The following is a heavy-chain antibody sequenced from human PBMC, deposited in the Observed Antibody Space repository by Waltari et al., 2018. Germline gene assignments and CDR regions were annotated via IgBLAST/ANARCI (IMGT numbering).Heavy chain of an antibody. V-gene: IGHV1-69*13. D-gene: IGHD6-13*01. CDR3: AWGIAAAVTATGYDD. CDR2: FIPILGTA. Sequence: QVQLVQSGAEVKKHGYSVKVPCKASECTFSSYAISWVRQARGQGLEWMGGFIPILGTANYAQKCLGRLTMTADASTSTAYMELSRLTPAETSVYECAWGIAAAVTATGYDDRGQRTLVSVSS. J-gene: IGHJ4*02. CDR1: ECTFSSYA.